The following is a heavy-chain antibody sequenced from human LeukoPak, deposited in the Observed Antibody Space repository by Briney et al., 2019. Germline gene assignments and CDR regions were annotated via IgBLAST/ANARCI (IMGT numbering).Heavy chain of an antibody. D-gene: IGHD6-19*01. CDR3: ARDDSIAVAGADAFDI. J-gene: IGHJ3*02. CDR1: GFTFSSYW. Sequence: GGSLRLSCAASGFTFSSYWMSWVRQAPGKGLVWVANIKQDGSEKYYVDSVKGRFTISRDNAKNSLYLQMNSLRAEDTAVYYCARDDSIAVAGADAFDIWGQGTMVTVSS. CDR2: IKQDGSEK. V-gene: IGHV3-7*01.